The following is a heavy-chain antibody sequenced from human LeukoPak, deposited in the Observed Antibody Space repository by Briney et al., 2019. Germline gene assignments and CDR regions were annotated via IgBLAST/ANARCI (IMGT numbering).Heavy chain of an antibody. CDR2: IYYSGST. D-gene: IGHD1-26*01. J-gene: IGHJ5*02. CDR3: ARGDVVGAMIDP. V-gene: IGHV4-59*01. Sequence: SETLSLTCTVSGGSISSYYWSWIRQPPGKGLEWIGYIYYSGSTNYNPSLKSRVTISVDTSKNQFSLKLSSVTAADTAVYYCARGDVVGAMIDPWGQGTLVTVSS. CDR1: GGSISSYY.